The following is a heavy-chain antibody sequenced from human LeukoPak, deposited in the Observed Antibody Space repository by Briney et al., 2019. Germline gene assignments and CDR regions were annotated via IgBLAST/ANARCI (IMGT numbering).Heavy chain of an antibody. J-gene: IGHJ4*02. Sequence: PSETLSLTCAVYGGSFSGYYWSWIRQPPGKGLEWIGSIYYSGSTYCNPSLKSRVTISVDTSKNQFSLKLSSVTAADTAVYYCARGVGAWKQIVFDYWGQGTLVTVSS. D-gene: IGHD1-26*01. CDR2: IYYSGST. CDR3: ARGVGAWKQIVFDY. CDR1: GGSFSGYY. V-gene: IGHV4-34*01.